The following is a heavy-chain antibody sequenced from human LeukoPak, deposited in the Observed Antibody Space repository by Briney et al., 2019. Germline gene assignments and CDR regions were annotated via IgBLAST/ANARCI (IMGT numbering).Heavy chain of an antibody. CDR2: IYYSGST. D-gene: IGHD3-22*01. CDR1: GGSISSSSYY. CDR3: ARLRPPDITMIVGAFDI. V-gene: IGHV4-39*01. J-gene: IGHJ3*02. Sequence: SETLSLTCTVSGGSISSSSYYWGWIRQPPGKRLEWIGSIYYSGSTYYNPSLKSRVTISVDTSKNQFSLKLSSVTAADTAVYYCARLRPPDITMIVGAFDIWGQGTMVTVSS.